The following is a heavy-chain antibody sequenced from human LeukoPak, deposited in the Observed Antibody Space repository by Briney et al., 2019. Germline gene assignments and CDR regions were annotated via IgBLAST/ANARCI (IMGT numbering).Heavy chain of an antibody. CDR3: AREYSSGWSDAFDI. V-gene: IGHV3-7*01. Sequence: GGSLRLSCAASGFTFSSYWMSWVRQAPGKGLEWVANIKQDGSEKYYVDSVKGRFTISRDNAKNSLYLQMNSLRAEDTAVYYCAREYSSGWSDAFDIWGQGTMVTVSS. J-gene: IGHJ3*02. CDR2: IKQDGSEK. D-gene: IGHD6-19*01. CDR1: GFTFSSYW.